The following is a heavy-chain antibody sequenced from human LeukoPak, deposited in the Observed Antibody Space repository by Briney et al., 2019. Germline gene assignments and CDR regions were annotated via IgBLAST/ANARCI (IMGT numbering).Heavy chain of an antibody. CDR1: GGTFSSYA. Sequence: SVKVSCKPSGGTFSSYAIRWVRPAPGQGLEWMGRIIPILGIANYAQKFQGRVTITADKSTSTAYMELSSLRSEDTAVYYCAIGEGDGYNDFDYWGQGTLVTVSS. CDR2: IIPILGIA. D-gene: IGHD5-12*01. V-gene: IGHV1-69*04. J-gene: IGHJ4*02. CDR3: AIGEGDGYNDFDY.